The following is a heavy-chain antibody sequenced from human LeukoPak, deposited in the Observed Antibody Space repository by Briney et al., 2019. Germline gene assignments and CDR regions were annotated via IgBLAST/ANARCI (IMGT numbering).Heavy chain of an antibody. CDR3: ARRGCTAGSCYLGV. CDR1: GRSISSFF. D-gene: IGHD2-15*01. Sequence: SETMSLTCTVSGRSISSFFWRWLRHPQGKALVWIGYIYYSGSTNYNPSLKSRVTISVDTSKNQFSLKLSSVTAADTAVYYCARRGCTAGSCYLGVWGQGILVTVSS. V-gene: IGHV4-59*08. CDR2: IYYSGST. J-gene: IGHJ4*02.